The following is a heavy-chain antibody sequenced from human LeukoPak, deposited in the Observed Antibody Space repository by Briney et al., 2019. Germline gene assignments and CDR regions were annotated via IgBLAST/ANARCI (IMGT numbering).Heavy chain of an antibody. CDR2: IYYSGSA. J-gene: IGHJ4*02. D-gene: IGHD2-15*01. Sequence: SETLSLTCTVSGGSISRSNFHWGWIRQPPGKGLEWIGSIYYSGSAYYKPSLKSRVTISADTSKNQFSLKVRSMTAADTAVYYCASVSPANDYWGQGTLVTVSS. CDR1: GGSISRSNFH. V-gene: IGHV4-39*01. CDR3: ASVSPANDY.